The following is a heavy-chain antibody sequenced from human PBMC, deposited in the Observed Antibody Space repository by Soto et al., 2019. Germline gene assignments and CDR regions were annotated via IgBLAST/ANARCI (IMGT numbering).Heavy chain of an antibody. V-gene: IGHV3-23*01. CDR2: ISGSGGST. D-gene: IGHD3-22*01. Sequence: GGSLRLSCAASGFTFSSYAMSWVRQAPGKGLEWVSAISGSGGSTYYADSVKGRFTISRDNSRNTLYLQMNSLRAEDTAVYYCANSYDSSGYPGYWGQGTLVTVSS. J-gene: IGHJ4*02. CDR3: ANSYDSSGYPGY. CDR1: GFTFSSYA.